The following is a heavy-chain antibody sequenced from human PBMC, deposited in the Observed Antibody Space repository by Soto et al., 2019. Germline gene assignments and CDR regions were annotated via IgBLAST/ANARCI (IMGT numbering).Heavy chain of an antibody. D-gene: IGHD3-10*01. CDR1: GFTFSSYG. CDR3: AKDPGGSGSPPWVYYFDY. CDR2: ISYDGSNK. J-gene: IGHJ4*02. Sequence: QVQLVESGGGVVQPGRSLRLSCAASGFTFSSYGMHWVRQAPGKGLEWVAVISYDGSNKYYADSVKGRFIISRDNSKNTLYLQMNSLRAEDTAVYYCAKDPGGSGSPPWVYYFDYWGQGTLVTVSS. V-gene: IGHV3-30*18.